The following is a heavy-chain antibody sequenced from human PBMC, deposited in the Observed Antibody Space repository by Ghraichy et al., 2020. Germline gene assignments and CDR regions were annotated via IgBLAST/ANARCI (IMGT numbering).Heavy chain of an antibody. CDR2: IIPIFGTA. CDR3: ASSRTMIVVVTPPFDY. Sequence: SVKVSCKASGGTFSSYAISWVRQAPGQGLEWMGGIIPIFGTANYAQKFQGRVTITADESTSTAYMELSSLRSEDTAVYYCASSRTMIVVVTPPFDYWGQGTLVTVSS. CDR1: GGTFSSYA. J-gene: IGHJ4*02. V-gene: IGHV1-69*13. D-gene: IGHD3-22*01.